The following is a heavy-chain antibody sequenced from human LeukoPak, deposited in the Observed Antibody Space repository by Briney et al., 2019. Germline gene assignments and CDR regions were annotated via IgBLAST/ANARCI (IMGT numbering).Heavy chain of an antibody. Sequence: GGSLRLSCAASGFTLSSNYMSWVRQAPGKGLEWVSVIYSGGSTYYADSVKGRFTISRHNSKKTLYLQMNSLRAEDTSVYYCARDEGSGYYHWGQGTLVTVSS. CDR1: GFTLSSNY. D-gene: IGHD3-22*01. CDR2: IYSGGST. J-gene: IGHJ5*02. CDR3: ARDEGSGYYH. V-gene: IGHV3-53*04.